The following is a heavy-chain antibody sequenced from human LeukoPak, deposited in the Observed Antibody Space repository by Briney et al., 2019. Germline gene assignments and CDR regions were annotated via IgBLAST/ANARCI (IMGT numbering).Heavy chain of an antibody. CDR3: ARDVGPTVQPTPVDF. CDR1: GFTFSTYS. Sequence: QPGGSQRLSCAASGFTFSTYSMIWVSQAPGEGLEWSSYISSTSTTKYYADSVKGRFTISRNNAKNLLYLHMNSLRDEDTAVYYCARDVGPTVQPTPVDFWGQGTLVIVSS. J-gene: IGHJ4*02. CDR2: ISSTSTTK. V-gene: IGHV3-48*02. D-gene: IGHD4-17*01.